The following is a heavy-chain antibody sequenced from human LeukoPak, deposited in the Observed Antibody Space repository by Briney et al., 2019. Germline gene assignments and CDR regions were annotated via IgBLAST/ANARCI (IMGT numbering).Heavy chain of an antibody. J-gene: IGHJ4*02. CDR3: ARDFWSGYFPD. CDR1: GGSISSYY. CDR2: IYYSGST. Sequence: PSETLSLTCTVSGGSISSYYWSWIRQPPGKGLEWIGYIYYSGSTNYNPSLKSRVTISVDTSKNQFSLKLSSVTAADTAVYYCARDFWSGYFPDWGQGTLVTVSS. D-gene: IGHD3-3*01. V-gene: IGHV4-59*12.